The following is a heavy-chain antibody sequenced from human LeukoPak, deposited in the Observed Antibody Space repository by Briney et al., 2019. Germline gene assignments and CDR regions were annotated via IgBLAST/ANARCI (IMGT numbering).Heavy chain of an antibody. CDR1: GFTFVSYA. D-gene: IGHD3-10*01. J-gene: IGHJ4*02. CDR2: VAGDGDSR. V-gene: IGHV3-64D*06. Sequence: GGSLRLSCSASGFTFVSYAMNWVREAPGKGLEYVSGVAGDGDSRYYTESVKGRFTISRDNFKSTLYLQMSSLRAEDTAMYYCANSAGKKYYGSGSSQFDYWGQGTLVTVSS. CDR3: ANSAGKKYYGSGSSQFDY.